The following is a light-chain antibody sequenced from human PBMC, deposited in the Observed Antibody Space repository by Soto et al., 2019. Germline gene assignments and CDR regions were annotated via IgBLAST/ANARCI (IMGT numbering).Light chain of an antibody. CDR3: QQNNGYWT. Sequence: DIQMTHSPSTLSASVGDRVTITCRASQSISDSLAWYQQKPGKAPKLLIYEASSLKSGVPSRFSGSRSGTEYTLTIRSLQPDDFATNYCQQNNGYWTFGQGTKVETK. J-gene: IGKJ1*01. CDR2: EAS. V-gene: IGKV1-5*03. CDR1: QSISDS.